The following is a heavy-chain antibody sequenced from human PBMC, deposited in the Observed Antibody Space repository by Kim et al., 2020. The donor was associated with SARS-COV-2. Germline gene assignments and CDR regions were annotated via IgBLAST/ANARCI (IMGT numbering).Heavy chain of an antibody. J-gene: IGHJ4*02. V-gene: IGHV3-48*02. Sequence: DSVKGRFTISRDNAKNSLYLQMNSLRDEDTAVYYCARDGIVVVPAVYFDYWGQGTLVTVSS. CDR3: ARDGIVVVPAVYFDY. D-gene: IGHD2-2*01.